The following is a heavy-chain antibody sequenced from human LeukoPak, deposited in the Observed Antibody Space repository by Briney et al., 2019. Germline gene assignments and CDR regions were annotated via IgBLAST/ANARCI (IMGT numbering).Heavy chain of an antibody. CDR1: GYTLTELS. CDR2: FDPEDGET. CDR3: ATSPTYYYGSGSYYNVSWFDP. Sequence: ASVKVSCKVSGYTLTELSMHWVRQAPGEGLEWMGGFDPEDGETIYAQKFQGRVTMTEDTSTDTAYMELSSLRSEDTAVYYCATSPTYYYGSGSYYNVSWFDPWGQGTLVTVSS. D-gene: IGHD3-10*01. J-gene: IGHJ5*02. V-gene: IGHV1-24*01.